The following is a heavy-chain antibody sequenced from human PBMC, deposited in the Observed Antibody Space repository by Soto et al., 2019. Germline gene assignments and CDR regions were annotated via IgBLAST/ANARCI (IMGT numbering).Heavy chain of an antibody. V-gene: IGHV4-31*03. CDR3: ERDNYGRMLDF. CDR2: IFFSGNT. CDR1: GGSILNGGHY. D-gene: IGHD4-17*01. Sequence: SETLSLTCTVSGGSILNGGHYWTWIRQHPGKGLEWIGKIFFSGNTHYNPALKSRLTFSVDTTKNQFSLKLTSVTAADTAIYYCERDNYGRMLDFCGAGTTLTVYS. J-gene: IGHJ4*02.